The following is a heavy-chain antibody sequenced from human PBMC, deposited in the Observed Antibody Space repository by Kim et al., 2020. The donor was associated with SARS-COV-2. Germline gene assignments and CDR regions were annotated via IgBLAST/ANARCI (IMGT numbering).Heavy chain of an antibody. D-gene: IGHD3-16*01. V-gene: IGHV1-69*13. CDR3: ARVSGDPRDYATTDDAFDI. CDR1: GGTFSSYA. CDR2: IIPIFGTA. J-gene: IGHJ3*02. Sequence: SVKVSCKASGGTFSSYAISWVRQAPGQGLEWMGGIIPIFGTANYAQKFQGRVTITADESTSTAYMELSSLRSEDTAVYYCARVSGDPRDYATTDDAFDIWGQGTMVTVSS.